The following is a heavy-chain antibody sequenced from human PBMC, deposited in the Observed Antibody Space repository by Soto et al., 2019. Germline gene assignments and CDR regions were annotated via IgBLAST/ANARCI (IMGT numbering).Heavy chain of an antibody. D-gene: IGHD4-4*01. CDR1: GFTVSSYW. CDR3: AREMLYSNYVGYYYYYGMDV. J-gene: IGHJ6*02. Sequence: GSRRMACSASGFTVSSYWMHWVRQAPGKGLVWVSRINSDGSSTSYADSVKGRFTISRDNAKNTLYLQMNSLRAEDTAVYYCAREMLYSNYVGYYYYYGMDVWGQGTTVTVSS. V-gene: IGHV3-74*01. CDR2: INSDGSST.